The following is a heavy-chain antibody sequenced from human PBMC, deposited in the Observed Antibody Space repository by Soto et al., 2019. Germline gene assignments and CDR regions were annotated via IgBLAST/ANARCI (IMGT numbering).Heavy chain of an antibody. CDR2: ISDSGDRT. V-gene: IGHV3-23*01. CDR1: GFTLSMSA. Sequence: GSLRLSCASSGFTLSMSAVNWVRQAPGKGLEWVSYISDSGDRTYYADPVKGRFTISRDRSKNTVSLQMDSLRAEDTAVYYCAKDRGIIVKAGDAFDVWGQGTKVTVSS. CDR3: AKDRGIIVKAGDAFDV. D-gene: IGHD3-16*02. J-gene: IGHJ3*01.